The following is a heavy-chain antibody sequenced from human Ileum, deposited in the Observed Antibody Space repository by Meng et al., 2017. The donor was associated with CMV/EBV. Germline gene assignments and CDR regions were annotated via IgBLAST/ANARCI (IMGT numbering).Heavy chain of an antibody. Sequence: GKPEEWGPGLVKPSETLALTCTVSGGSINNYYWSWIRQSAGKGLEWIGRFYSSDTYNYHPSLNSRVTMSLDTSKNQFSLNLRSVTAADTAIYYCARGPGASTREGFDYWGLGTLVTVSS. J-gene: IGHJ4*02. CDR2: FYSSDTY. CDR3: ARGPGASTREGFDY. CDR1: GGSINNYY. V-gene: IGHV4-4*07. D-gene: IGHD1-26*01.